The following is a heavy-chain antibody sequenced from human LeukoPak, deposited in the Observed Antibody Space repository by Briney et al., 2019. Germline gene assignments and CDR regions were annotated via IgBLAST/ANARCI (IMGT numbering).Heavy chain of an antibody. CDR2: MYYSGST. V-gene: IGHV4-39*01. J-gene: IGHJ4*02. CDR3: ARQYYDNTGYYYFDY. D-gene: IGHD3-22*01. Sequence: SETLSPTCTVSGGSITGSSYYWGWIRQPPGKGLEWIGSMYYSGSTYYNPSLKSRLTISVDTSKNQFSLKLTSVTAADTAVYYCARQYYDNTGYYYFDYWGQGTLVTVSS. CDR1: GGSITGSSYY.